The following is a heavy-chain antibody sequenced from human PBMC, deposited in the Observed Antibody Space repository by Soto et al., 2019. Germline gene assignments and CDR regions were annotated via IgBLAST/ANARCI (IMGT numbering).Heavy chain of an antibody. D-gene: IGHD2-8*01. CDR1: GGTFSSYA. J-gene: IGHJ6*02. CDR3: ATHSPIVLVAYAARHYYYYYGMDV. Sequence: SVKVSCKASGGTFSSYAISWVRQAPGQGLEWMGGIIAIFGTANYAQKFQGRVTIPADESTSTAYMELSSLRSEDTAVYYCATHSPIVLVAYAARHYYYYYGMDVWGQGTTVTVSS. V-gene: IGHV1-69*13. CDR2: IIAIFGTA.